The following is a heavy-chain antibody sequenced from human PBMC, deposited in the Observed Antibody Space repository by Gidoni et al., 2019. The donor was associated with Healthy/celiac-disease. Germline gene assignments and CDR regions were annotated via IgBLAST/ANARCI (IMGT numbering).Heavy chain of an antibody. D-gene: IGHD6-13*01. V-gene: IGHV1-8*01. Sequence: QVQLVQSGAEVKKPGASVKVSCKASGYTFTSYDINWVRQATGQGLEWMGWMNPNSGNTGYAQKFQGRVTMTRNTSISTAYMELSSLRSEDTAVYYCARYPHEAVAAAKTDHYYYYYYGMDVWGQGTTVTVSS. CDR3: ARYPHEAVAAAKTDHYYYYYYGMDV. CDR2: MNPNSGNT. CDR1: GYTFTSYD. J-gene: IGHJ6*02.